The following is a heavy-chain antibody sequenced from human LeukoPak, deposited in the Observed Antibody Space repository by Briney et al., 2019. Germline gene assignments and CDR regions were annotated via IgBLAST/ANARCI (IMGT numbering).Heavy chain of an antibody. J-gene: IGHJ4*02. CDR3: ARDLFDY. V-gene: IGHV3-7*01. CDR2: IKQDGSAE. CDR1: GFPMSNYW. Sequence: GGSLTLSCAVSGFPMSNYWMSWVRQAPGKGLEWVATIKQDGSAEFYMESVKGRFTISRDSAKNSLYLQMNSLRDDDTAVYYCARDLFDYWGQGTLVTVSS.